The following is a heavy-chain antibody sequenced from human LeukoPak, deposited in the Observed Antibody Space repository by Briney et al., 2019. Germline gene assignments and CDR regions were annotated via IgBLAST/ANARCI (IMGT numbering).Heavy chain of an antibody. J-gene: IGHJ3*02. CDR2: IYYSGST. V-gene: IGHV4-59*08. Sequence: SETLSLTCTVSGGSISSYYWSWIRQPPGKGLEWIGYIYYSGSTNYNPSLKSRVTISVDTSKNQFSLKLSSVTAADTAVYYCASVDTAMVRAFDIWGQGTMVTVSS. CDR1: GGSISSYY. D-gene: IGHD5-18*01. CDR3: ASVDTAMVRAFDI.